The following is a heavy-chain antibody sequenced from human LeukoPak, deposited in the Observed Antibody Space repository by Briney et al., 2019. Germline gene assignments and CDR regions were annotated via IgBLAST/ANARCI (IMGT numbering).Heavy chain of an antibody. J-gene: IGHJ4*02. CDR3: ARFQSGYPYDY. CDR2: IYYSGST. D-gene: IGHD3-3*01. V-gene: IGHV4-59*01. Sequence: SETLSLTCTVSGGSISSYYWSWSRQPPGTGLEWIGYIYYSGSTNYNPSLKSRVTISVDTSKNQFSLKLSSVTAADTAVYYCARFQSGYPYDYWGQGTLVTVSS. CDR1: GGSISSYY.